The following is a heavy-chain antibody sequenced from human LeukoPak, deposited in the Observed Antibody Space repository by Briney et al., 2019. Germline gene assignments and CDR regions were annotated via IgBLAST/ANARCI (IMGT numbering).Heavy chain of an antibody. V-gene: IGHV1-2*02. Sequence: ASVKVSCTASVYIFSDYYMHWVRQAPGRGFEWMGWISRRSGATKIAEKFQGRVTLTRDTSISTAYVELTNLASDDTAVYYCESWAGGNSDVASFDYWGQGTLVIVSS. CDR2: ISRRSGAT. D-gene: IGHD2-21*01. J-gene: IGHJ4*02. CDR1: VYIFSDYY. CDR3: ESWAGGNSDVASFDY.